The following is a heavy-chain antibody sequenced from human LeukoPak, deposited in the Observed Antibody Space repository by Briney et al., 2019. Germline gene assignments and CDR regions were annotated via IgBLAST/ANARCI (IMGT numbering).Heavy chain of an antibody. CDR2: ISGSGGST. D-gene: IGHD6-13*01. V-gene: IGHV3-23*01. CDR3: AKDQEVGAAAGNYFDY. CDR1: GFTFSSYA. Sequence: GGSLRLSCAASGFTFSSYAMSWVRQAPGKGLEWVSAISGSGGSTYYADSVKGRFTISRDNSKNTLYLQMNSLRAEDTAVYYCAKDQEVGAAAGNYFDYWGQGTLVTVSS. J-gene: IGHJ4*02.